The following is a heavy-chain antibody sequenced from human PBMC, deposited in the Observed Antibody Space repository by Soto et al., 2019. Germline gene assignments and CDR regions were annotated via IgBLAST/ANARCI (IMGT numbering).Heavy chain of an antibody. D-gene: IGHD6-19*01. V-gene: IGHV4-4*07. J-gene: IGHJ4*02. Sequence: QVQLQESGPGLVKPSETLSLICSASDGSISGYYWSWIRQSAGKGLEWIGRIYISGHTNYNPSLKRRVTMSIDTSKTHFSRNLRSATAADTAVYYCARVASGWTHYFDYGGQGTLVTVSS. CDR2: IYISGHT. CDR1: DGSISGYY. CDR3: ARVASGWTHYFDY.